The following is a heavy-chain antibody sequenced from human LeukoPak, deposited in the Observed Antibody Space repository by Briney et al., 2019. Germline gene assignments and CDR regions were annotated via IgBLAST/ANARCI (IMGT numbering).Heavy chain of an antibody. CDR3: ARHLEVVPAAIKI. CDR2: INHSGST. Sequence: SSETLSLTCAVYGGSFSGYYWSWIRQPPGKGLEWIGEINHSGSTNYNPSLKSRVTISVDTSKNQFSLKLSSVTAADTAVYYCARHLEVVPAAIKIWGQGTMVTVSS. D-gene: IGHD2-2*02. V-gene: IGHV4-34*01. CDR1: GGSFSGYY. J-gene: IGHJ3*02.